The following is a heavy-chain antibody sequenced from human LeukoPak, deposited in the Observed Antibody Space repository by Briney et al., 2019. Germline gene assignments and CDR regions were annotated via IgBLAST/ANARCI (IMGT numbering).Heavy chain of an antibody. V-gene: IGHV3-23*01. CDR2: ISGSGGST. Sequence: GGSLRLSCAASGFTFDDYAMHWVRQAPGKGLECVSAISGSGGSTYYADSVKGRFTISRDNSKNTLYLQMNSLRAEDTAVYYCAKDLSRPGRQLVGYMDVWGKGTTVTVSS. CDR3: AKDLSRPGRQLVGYMDV. CDR1: GFTFDDYA. J-gene: IGHJ6*03. D-gene: IGHD6-13*01.